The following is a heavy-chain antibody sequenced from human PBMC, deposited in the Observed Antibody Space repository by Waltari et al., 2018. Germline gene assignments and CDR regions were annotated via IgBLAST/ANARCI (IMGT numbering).Heavy chain of an antibody. D-gene: IGHD3-10*01. V-gene: IGHV4-61*02. J-gene: IGHJ6*02. CDR3: ARVPYYGSGSYFYYGMDV. CDR2: IYTSGST. Sequence: QVQLQESGPGLVKPSQTLSLTCTVSGGSISSGSYYWSWIRQPAGQGLEWIGRIYTSGSTNYNPSLKSRVTISVDTSKNQFSLKLSSVTAADTAVYYCARVPYYGSGSYFYYGMDVWGQGTTVTVSS. CDR1: GGSISSGSYY.